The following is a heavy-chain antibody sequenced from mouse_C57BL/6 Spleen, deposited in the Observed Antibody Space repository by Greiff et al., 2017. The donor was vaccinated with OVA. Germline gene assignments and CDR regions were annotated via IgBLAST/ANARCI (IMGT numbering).Heavy chain of an antibody. D-gene: IGHD1-1*01. CDR1: GFTFSDYG. CDR2: ISSGSSTI. V-gene: IGHV5-17*01. CDR3: ARPYYGSSYDYAMDY. Sequence: EVKVEESGGGLVKPGGSLKLSCAASGFTFSDYGMHWVRQAPEKGLEWVAYISSGSSTIYYADTVKGRFTISRDNAKNTLFLQMTSLRSEDTAMYYCARPYYGSSYDYAMDYWGQGTSVTVSS. J-gene: IGHJ4*01.